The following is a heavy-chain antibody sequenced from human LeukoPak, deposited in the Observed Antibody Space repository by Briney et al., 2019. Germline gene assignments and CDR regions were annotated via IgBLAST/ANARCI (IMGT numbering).Heavy chain of an antibody. D-gene: IGHD5-18*01. Sequence: PGGSLRLSCAASGFTFSSYAMSWVRQAPGKGLEWVSNIKQDGSEKYYVDSVKGRFTISRDNAKNSLYLQMNSLRAEDTAVYYCARDGYSHGSTSFDYWGQGTLVTVSS. J-gene: IGHJ4*02. CDR1: GFTFSSYA. CDR2: IKQDGSEK. V-gene: IGHV3-7*01. CDR3: ARDGYSHGSTSFDY.